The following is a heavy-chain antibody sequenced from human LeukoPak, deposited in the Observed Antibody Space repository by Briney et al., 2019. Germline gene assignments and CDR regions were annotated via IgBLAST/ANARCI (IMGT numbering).Heavy chain of an antibody. CDR3: ARQVVVAATPDWFDP. Sequence: GGSLRLSCAASGFAVSTNYMSWVRQAPGKGLEWVSVIHSGGSTYYADSVKGRFTISRDNAKNSLYLQMNSLRAEDTAVYYCARQVVVAATPDWFDPWGQGTLVTVSS. D-gene: IGHD2-15*01. J-gene: IGHJ5*02. CDR1: GFAVSTNY. V-gene: IGHV3-66*04. CDR2: IHSGGST.